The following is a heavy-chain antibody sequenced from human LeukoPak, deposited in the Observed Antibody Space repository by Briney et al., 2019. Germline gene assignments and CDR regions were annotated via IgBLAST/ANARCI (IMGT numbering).Heavy chain of an antibody. CDR2: VYYSGRT. CDR3: ARTFSESYYYYGMDV. V-gene: IGHV4-59*01. J-gene: IGHJ6*02. D-gene: IGHD1-26*01. CDR1: GGSISSYY. Sequence: SETLSLTCTVSGGSISSYYWSWIRQPPGKGLEWIGYVYYSGRTDYNPSLKSRVTISVDTSKNQFSLKLSSVTAADTAVYYCARTFSESYYYYGMDVWGQGTTVTVSS.